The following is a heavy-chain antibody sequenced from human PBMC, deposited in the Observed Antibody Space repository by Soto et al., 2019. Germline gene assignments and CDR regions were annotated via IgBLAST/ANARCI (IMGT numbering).Heavy chain of an antibody. CDR1: GYTFTNDS. V-gene: IGHV1-18*01. CDR3: AKERGYSYGYDY. D-gene: IGHD5-18*01. CDR2: ISAYNGNT. J-gene: IGHJ4*02. Sequence: QVQLVQSGAEVKKPGASVKVSWKASGYTFTNDSISWVRQAPGQGLEWMGCISAYNGNTNYAQKLQGRVTMTTDTSTSTAYMELRSLRSYDTAVYYCAKERGYSYGYDYWGQGTLVTVSS.